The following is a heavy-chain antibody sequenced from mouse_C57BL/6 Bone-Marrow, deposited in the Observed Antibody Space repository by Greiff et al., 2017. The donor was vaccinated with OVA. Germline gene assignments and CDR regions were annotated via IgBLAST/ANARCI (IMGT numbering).Heavy chain of an antibody. CDR2: IYPGSGNT. CDR3: AREDYYGSSLAY. V-gene: IGHV1-76*01. D-gene: IGHD1-1*01. J-gene: IGHJ3*01. CDR1: GYTFTDYY. Sequence: VKLVESGAELVRPGASVKLSCKASGYTFTDYYINWVKQRPGQGLEWIARIYPGSGNTYYNEKFKGKATLTAEKSSSTAYMQLSSLTSEDSAVYFCAREDYYGSSLAYWGQGTLVTVSA.